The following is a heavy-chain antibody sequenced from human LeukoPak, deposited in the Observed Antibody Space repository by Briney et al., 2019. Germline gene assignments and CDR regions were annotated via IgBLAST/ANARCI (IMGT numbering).Heavy chain of an antibody. J-gene: IGHJ4*02. CDR3: ARDLEFSAAAGKGY. V-gene: IGHV7-4-1*02. D-gene: IGHD6-13*01. Sequence: ASVKVSCKASGYTFTSYAMNWVRQAPGQGLEWMGWISTNTGNPTYAQGFTGRFVFSLDTSVSTAYLQISSLKAEDTAVYYCARDLEFSAAAGKGYWGQGTLVTVSS. CDR2: ISTNTGNP. CDR1: GYTFTSYA.